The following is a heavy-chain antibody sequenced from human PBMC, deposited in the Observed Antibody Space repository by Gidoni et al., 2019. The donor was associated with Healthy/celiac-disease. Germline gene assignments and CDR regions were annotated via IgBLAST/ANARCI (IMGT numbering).Heavy chain of an antibody. CDR1: GGSISRGGYY. J-gene: IGHJ5*01. CDR3: AREGCSGGSCYNWFDS. V-gene: IGHV4-31*03. Sequence: QVQLQESGPGLVKPSQTLSLTRTVSGGSISRGGYYWSWIRQHPGKGLEWIGYIYYSGSTYYNPSLKSRVTISVDTSKNQFSLKLSSVTAADTAVYYCAREGCSGGSCYNWFDSWGQGTLVTVSS. D-gene: IGHD2-15*01. CDR2: IYYSGST.